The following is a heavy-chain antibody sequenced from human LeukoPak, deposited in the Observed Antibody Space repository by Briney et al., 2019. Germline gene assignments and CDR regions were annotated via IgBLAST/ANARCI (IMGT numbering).Heavy chain of an antibody. CDR2: IKQDGSEK. J-gene: IGHJ4*02. Sequence: PGGSLRLSCAASGFTFSSYWMSWVRQAPGKGLEWVANIKQDGSEKYYVDSVKGRFTISRDNAKNSLYMQMNSLRAEDTAVYYCAKEGLAFDFLVVPAAIDYWGQGTLVTVSS. V-gene: IGHV3-7*01. CDR1: GFTFSSYW. D-gene: IGHD2-2*01. CDR3: AKEGLAFDFLVVPAAIDY.